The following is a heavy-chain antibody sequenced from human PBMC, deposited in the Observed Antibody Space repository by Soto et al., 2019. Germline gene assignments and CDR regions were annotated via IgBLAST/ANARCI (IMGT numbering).Heavy chain of an antibody. CDR1: GXNFGSYC. CDR2: ISGDAVTT. Sequence: GSLRLSCDGSGXNFGSYCLFWVRLAPGKGLEWVSSISGDAVTTHYAESLKGRFVISRDNSKNIIFLQINGLRDEDTAVYYFAKLNHYDFWSGSMTFDHWGQGSLGTVSS. D-gene: IGHD3-3*01. V-gene: IGHV3-23*01. CDR3: AKLNHYDFWSGSMTFDH. J-gene: IGHJ4*02.